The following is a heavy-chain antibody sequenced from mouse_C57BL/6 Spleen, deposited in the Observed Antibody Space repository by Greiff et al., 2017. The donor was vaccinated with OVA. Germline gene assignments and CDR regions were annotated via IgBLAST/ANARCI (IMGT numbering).Heavy chain of an antibody. J-gene: IGHJ4*01. V-gene: IGHV3-6*01. CDR3: ARGGIYYDYGRTYAMDY. Sequence: DVKLQESGPGLVKPSQSLSLTCSVTGYSITSGYYWNWIRQFPGNQLEWMGYISYDGSNNYNPSLKNRISITRDTSKNQFFLKLNSVTTEDTATYYCARGGIYYDYGRTYAMDYWGQGTSVTVSS. D-gene: IGHD2-4*01. CDR1: GYSITSGYY. CDR2: ISYDGSN.